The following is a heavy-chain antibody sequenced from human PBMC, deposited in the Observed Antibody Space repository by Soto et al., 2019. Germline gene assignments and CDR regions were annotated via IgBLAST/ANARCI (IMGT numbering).Heavy chain of an antibody. J-gene: IGHJ4*02. Sequence: PGGSLRLSCAASRFIINSYWMTWVRQAPGKGLEWVANIKQNGVEKYYMDSVKGRFTISRDNARNSLYLQMDSLRAEDTAVYYSAIDQRWXQFGGQGTLVTVSS. CDR1: RFIINSYW. CDR2: IKQNGVEK. V-gene: IGHV3-7*01. CDR3: AIDQRWXQF.